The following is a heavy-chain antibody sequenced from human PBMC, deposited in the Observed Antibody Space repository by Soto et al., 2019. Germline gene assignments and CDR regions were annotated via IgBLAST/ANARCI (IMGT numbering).Heavy chain of an antibody. CDR2: IKQDGSEK. Sequence: GGSLRLSCAASGFTFGSYWMSWVRQAPGKGLEWVANIKQDGSEKYYVDSVKGRFTISRDNAENSLYLQMNSLRAEDTAVYYCARDPYYDFWSGYYVYWGQGTLVTVSS. V-gene: IGHV3-7*03. CDR1: GFTFGSYW. D-gene: IGHD3-3*01. J-gene: IGHJ4*02. CDR3: ARDPYYDFWSGYYVY.